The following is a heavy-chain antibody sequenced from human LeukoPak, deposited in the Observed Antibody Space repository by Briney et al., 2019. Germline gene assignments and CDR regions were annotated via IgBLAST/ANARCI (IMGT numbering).Heavy chain of an antibody. Sequence: SETLSLTCAVYGGSFSGYYWSWIRQPPGKGLEWIGEINHSGSTNYNPSLKSRVTISVDTSKNQFSLKLSSVTAADTAVYYCARGPGYYGSSGYFYRYYYGMDVWGQGTTVTVSS. CDR2: INHSGST. J-gene: IGHJ6*02. CDR3: ARGPGYYGSSGYFYRYYYGMDV. D-gene: IGHD3-22*01. CDR1: GGSFSGYY. V-gene: IGHV4-34*01.